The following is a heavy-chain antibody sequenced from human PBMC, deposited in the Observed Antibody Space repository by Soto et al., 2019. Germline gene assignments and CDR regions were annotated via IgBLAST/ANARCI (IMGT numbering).Heavy chain of an antibody. Sequence: QVQLQESGPGLVKPSETLSLSCTVSNGSISNYYWNWIRHPAGKGLEWIGRVYSSGSASYNPSLRSRVTMSVDTSKNQFSLKLNSVTAADTAVYYCARSIHKESWFDPWGQGTLVTVSS. D-gene: IGHD2-21*01. CDR3: ARSIHKESWFDP. V-gene: IGHV4-4*07. CDR1: NGSISNYY. CDR2: VYSSGSA. J-gene: IGHJ5*02.